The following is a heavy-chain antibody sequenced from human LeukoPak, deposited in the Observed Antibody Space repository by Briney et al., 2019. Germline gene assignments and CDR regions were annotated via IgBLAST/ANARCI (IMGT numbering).Heavy chain of an antibody. CDR2: IYTSGST. CDR3: ARRSGAADGYNYDYYYYMDV. Sequence: SETLSLTCTVSGGSISSYYWSWIRQPAGKGLEWIGRIYTSGSTNYNPSLKSRVTMSVDTSKNQFSLKLSSVTAADTAVYYCARRSGAADGYNYDYYYYMDVWGRGTTVTVSS. CDR1: GGSISSYY. J-gene: IGHJ6*03. V-gene: IGHV4-4*07. D-gene: IGHD5-24*01.